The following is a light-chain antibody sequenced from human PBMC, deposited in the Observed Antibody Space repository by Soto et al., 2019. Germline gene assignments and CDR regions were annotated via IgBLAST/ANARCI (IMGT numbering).Light chain of an antibody. CDR2: GAS. Sequence: IILTQSPGTLSLSLGERATLSCRASQTISGNSLAWYQQRPGQSPRLLIYGASSRATGIPDRFVGSGSGRDFTLTISRLEPDDLAVYYCQQYETSPRAFGQGTKVEIK. J-gene: IGKJ1*01. CDR3: QQYETSPRA. V-gene: IGKV3-20*01. CDR1: QTISGNS.